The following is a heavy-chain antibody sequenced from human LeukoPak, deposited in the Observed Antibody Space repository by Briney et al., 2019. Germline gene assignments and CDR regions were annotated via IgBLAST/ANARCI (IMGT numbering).Heavy chain of an antibody. D-gene: IGHD3-22*01. CDR1: GFTFGSYA. V-gene: IGHV3-23*01. J-gene: IGHJ3*01. CDR3: ARRPRDSSGYYLGAFHA. Sequence: GGSLRLSCEASGFTFGSYAMTWVRQAPGKGLDWVSVIGASGTDTYYADSVKGRFTISRDNAKNTLYLHMRSLRAEDTAVYFCARRPRDSSGYYLGAFHAWGQGTTVTVSS. CDR2: IGASGTDT.